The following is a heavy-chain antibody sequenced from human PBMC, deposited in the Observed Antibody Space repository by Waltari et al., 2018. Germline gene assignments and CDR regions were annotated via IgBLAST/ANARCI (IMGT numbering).Heavy chain of an antibody. CDR2: INGDGSIT. Sequence: EVLLVESGGGSVQPGGSLRLSCAGSGLTFSGYWMHWVRLAPGKGLEGVSRINGDGSITSYADSVQGRLTISRDNAKSKLYLQLKNVSAEETAVYYCARKDVLDIWGQGTMVTVSS. V-gene: IGHV3-74*01. CDR1: GLTFSGYW. J-gene: IGHJ3*02. CDR3: ARKDVLDI.